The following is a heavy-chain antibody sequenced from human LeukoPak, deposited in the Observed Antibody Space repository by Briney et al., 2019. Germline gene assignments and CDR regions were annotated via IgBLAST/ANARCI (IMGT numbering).Heavy chain of an antibody. CDR1: GFTFSSYT. J-gene: IGHJ6*02. V-gene: IGHV3-30-3*01. D-gene: IGHD1-26*01. Sequence: GGSLRLSCAASGFTFSSYTMHWVRQAPGKGLEWVAVISYDGSNKYYADSVKGRFTISGDNSKNTLNLQMNSLRAGDTAVYYCARDYSGYGMDVWGQGTTVTVSS. CDR2: ISYDGSNK. CDR3: ARDYSGYGMDV.